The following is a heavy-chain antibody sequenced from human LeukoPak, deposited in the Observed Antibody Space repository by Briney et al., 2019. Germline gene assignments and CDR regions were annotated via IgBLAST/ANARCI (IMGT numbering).Heavy chain of an antibody. Sequence: PGGSLRLSCAASGFTFSSYAMSWVRQAPGKGLEWVSGISGSGGSTYYADSVKGRFTISRDNSKKTQYLQMNSLRAEDTAVYYCAKGWYGGFFDYWGQGTLVTVSS. CDR3: AKGWYGGFFDY. D-gene: IGHD3-10*01. CDR1: GFTFSSYA. CDR2: ISGSGGST. V-gene: IGHV3-23*01. J-gene: IGHJ4*02.